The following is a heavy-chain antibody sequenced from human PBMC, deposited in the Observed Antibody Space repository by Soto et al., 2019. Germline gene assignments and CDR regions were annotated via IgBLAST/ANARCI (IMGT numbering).Heavy chain of an antibody. V-gene: IGHV1-69*01. Sequence: QVQLVQSGAEVKKPGSSVKVSCKASGGIFSNFAINWVRQAPGQGLEWMGGILPMKGSPKYAQKFRDRVTVTADGSTSTVYLDLSSLRYDGTAVSYCERDGGVGVPTVDAFDLWGQGTVVMVSS. CDR3: ERDGGVGVPTVDAFDL. D-gene: IGHD1-26*01. CDR1: GGIFSNFA. J-gene: IGHJ3*01. CDR2: ILPMKGSP.